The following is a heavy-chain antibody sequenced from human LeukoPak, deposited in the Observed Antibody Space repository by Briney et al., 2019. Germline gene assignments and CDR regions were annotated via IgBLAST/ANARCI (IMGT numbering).Heavy chain of an antibody. D-gene: IGHD2-2*01. CDR2: IYYSGST. CDR3: ARDSCTSCPGPYYYYGMDV. J-gene: IGHJ6*02. CDR1: GGSISSGGYY. V-gene: IGHV4-31*03. Sequence: PSETLSLTCTVSGGSISSGGYYWSWIRQHPGKGLERIGYIYYSGSTYYNPSLKSRVTISVDTSKNQFSLELSSVTAADTAVYYCARDSCTSCPGPYYYYGMDVWGQGTTVTVSS.